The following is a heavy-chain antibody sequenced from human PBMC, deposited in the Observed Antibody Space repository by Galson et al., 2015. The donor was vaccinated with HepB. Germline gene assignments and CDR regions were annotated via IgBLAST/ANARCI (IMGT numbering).Heavy chain of an antibody. J-gene: IGHJ2*01. CDR3: ARVLTHWYCDL. CDR2: IAPDGSEM. V-gene: IGHV3-7*01. D-gene: IGHD4-23*01. Sequence: SLRLSCAASGFSFGTSLVTWFRRAPGKGLEWVANIAPDGSEMFYVHSVKGRFTISRDNARNSLYLEMHSLRADDTAEYYCARVLTHWYCDLWGRGTLVTVSP. CDR1: GFSFGTSL.